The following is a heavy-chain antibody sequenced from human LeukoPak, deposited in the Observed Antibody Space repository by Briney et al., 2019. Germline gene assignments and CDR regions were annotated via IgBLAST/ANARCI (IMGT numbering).Heavy chain of an antibody. CDR2: ISGSGGST. V-gene: IGHV3-23*01. CDR3: AKDTAVAGYEIGWTFDFDY. Sequence: GGSLRLSCAASGFTFSSYAMSWVRQAPGKGLEWVSAISGSGGSTYYADSVKGRFTISRDNSKNTLYLQMNSLRAEDTAVYYCAKDTAVAGYEIGWTFDFDYWGQGTLVTVSS. J-gene: IGHJ4*02. D-gene: IGHD6-19*01. CDR1: GFTFSSYA.